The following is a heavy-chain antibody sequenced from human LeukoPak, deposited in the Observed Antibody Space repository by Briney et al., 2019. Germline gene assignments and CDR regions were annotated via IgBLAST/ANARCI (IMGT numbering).Heavy chain of an antibody. J-gene: IGHJ4*02. CDR2: IKSKTDGGTT. Sequence: GGSLRLSCAASGFTFSNAWMSWVRQAPGKGLEWVGRIKSKTDGGTTDYAALVKGRFTISRDDSKNTLYLQMNSLKTEDTAVYYCTTDDLLAYCGGDCYLNDYWGQGTLVTVSS. CDR1: GFTFSNAW. CDR3: TTDDLLAYCGGDCYLNDY. D-gene: IGHD2-21*02. V-gene: IGHV3-15*01.